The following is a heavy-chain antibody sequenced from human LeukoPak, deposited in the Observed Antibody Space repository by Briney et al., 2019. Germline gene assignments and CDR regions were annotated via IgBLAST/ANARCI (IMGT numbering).Heavy chain of an antibody. D-gene: IGHD6-13*01. V-gene: IGHV1-2*02. CDR3: ARDKGAAGSDY. Sequence: SSVKVSCKSSGYSFTGYYMHSVRQAPGQGLEWMGWINPYSGDTNYAQKFQGRVTMTWDTSMSTAYMELSRLRSDDTAVYYCARDKGAAGSDYWGQGTLVTVSS. J-gene: IGHJ4*02. CDR2: INPYSGDT. CDR1: GYSFTGYY.